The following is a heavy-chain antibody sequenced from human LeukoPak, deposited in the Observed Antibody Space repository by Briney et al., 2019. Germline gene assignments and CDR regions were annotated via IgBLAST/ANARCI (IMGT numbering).Heavy chain of an antibody. V-gene: IGHV4-39*07. CDR2: IYYSGST. CDR3: ARDVRSSWYVYYFDY. J-gene: IGHJ4*02. D-gene: IGHD6-13*01. Sequence: SGTLSLTCTVSGGSISSSSYYWGWIRQPPGKGLEWIGSIYYSGSTYYNPSLKSRVTISVDTSKNQFSLKLSSVTAADTAVYYCARDVRSSWYVYYFDYWGQGTLVTVSS. CDR1: GGSISSSSYY.